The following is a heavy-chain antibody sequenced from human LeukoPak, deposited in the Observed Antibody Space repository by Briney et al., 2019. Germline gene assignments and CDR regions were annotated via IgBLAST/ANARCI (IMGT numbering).Heavy chain of an antibody. CDR1: GFTFSSYS. CDR2: ISSSSSYI. CDR3: ARGSPRSTSCYVCIDY. V-gene: IGHV3-21*01. Sequence: GGSLRLSSAASGFTFSSYSMNWVRQAPGKGLEWVSSISSSSSYIYYADSVKGRFTISRDNAKNSLYLQMNSLRAEDTAVYYCARGSPRSTSCYVCIDYWGQGTLVTVSS. D-gene: IGHD2-2*01. J-gene: IGHJ4*02.